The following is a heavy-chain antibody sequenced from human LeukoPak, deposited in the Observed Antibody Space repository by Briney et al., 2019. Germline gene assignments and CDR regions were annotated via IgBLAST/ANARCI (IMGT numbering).Heavy chain of an antibody. D-gene: IGHD6-13*01. CDR1: GFTFSSYS. J-gene: IGHJ4*02. CDR2: ISSSSSYI. Sequence: PGGSLRLSCAASGFTFSSYSMNWVRQAPGKGLEWVSSISSSSSYIYYADSVKGRFTISRDNAKNSLYLQMNSLRAEDTAVYYCARAPSSKELYNFDYWGQGTLVTVSS. CDR3: ARAPSSKELYNFDY. V-gene: IGHV3-21*01.